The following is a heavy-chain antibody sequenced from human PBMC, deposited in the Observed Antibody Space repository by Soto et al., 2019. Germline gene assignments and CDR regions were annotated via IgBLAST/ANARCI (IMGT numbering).Heavy chain of an antibody. Sequence: SETLSLTCTVSGGSISSYYWSWIRQPPGKGLEWIGYIYYSGITNYNPSLKSRVTISVDTSKNQFSLKLSSVTAADTAVYYCARGTSSWSWKFDYWGQGILVTVS. CDR3: ARGTSSWSWKFDY. V-gene: IGHV4-59*01. CDR2: IYYSGIT. D-gene: IGHD6-13*01. CDR1: GGSISSYY. J-gene: IGHJ4*02.